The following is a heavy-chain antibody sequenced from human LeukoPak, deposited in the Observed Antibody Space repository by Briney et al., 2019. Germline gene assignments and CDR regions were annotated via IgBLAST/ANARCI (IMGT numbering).Heavy chain of an antibody. V-gene: IGHV3-23*01. CDR1: GFTFSSYA. D-gene: IGHD3-3*01. CDR2: ISGSGGST. Sequence: GGSLRLSCAASGFTFSSYAMSWVRQAPGKGLEWVSAISGSGGSTYYADSVKGRFTISRDNSKNTLYLQMNSLRAEDTAVYYCAKGPTIFGVVIIRDYYFDYWGQGTLVTVSS. J-gene: IGHJ4*02. CDR3: AKGPTIFGVVIIRDYYFDY.